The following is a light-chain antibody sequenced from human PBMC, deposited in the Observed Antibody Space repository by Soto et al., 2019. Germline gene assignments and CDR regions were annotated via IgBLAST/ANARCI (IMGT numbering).Light chain of an antibody. Sequence: DIQMTQSPSSLSASVGDRVTITCRASQSISSYLNWYQQKPGKAPKLLIYAASNLQSGVPSSFSGSGSGTDFTLTISSLQPEDFATYFCQQNYSTPQTFGQGTRLEIK. CDR2: AAS. CDR3: QQNYSTPQT. J-gene: IGKJ5*01. V-gene: IGKV1-39*01. CDR1: QSISSY.